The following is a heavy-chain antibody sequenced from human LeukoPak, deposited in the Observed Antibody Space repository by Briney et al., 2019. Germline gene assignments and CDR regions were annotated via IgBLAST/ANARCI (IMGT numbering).Heavy chain of an antibody. CDR3: ARGKYCYDSSGYYQVRIYYYYGMDV. J-gene: IGHJ6*02. CDR2: IYYSGST. Sequence: SETLSLTCTVSGGSISSYYWSWIRQPPGKGLEWIGYIYYSGSTNYNPSLKSRVTISVDTSKNQFSLKLSSVTAADTAVYYCARGKYCYDSSGYYQVRIYYYYGMDVWGQGTTVTVSS. D-gene: IGHD3-22*01. V-gene: IGHV4-59*01. CDR1: GGSISSYY.